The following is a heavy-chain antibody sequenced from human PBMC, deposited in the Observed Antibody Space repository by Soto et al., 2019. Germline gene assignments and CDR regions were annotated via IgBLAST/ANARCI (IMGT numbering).Heavy chain of an antibody. Sequence: GGSLRPSCAASGFTFSSYAMHWVRQAPGKGLEWVALISYDGSDKDYADSVKGRFTISRDNSRNTLFLQMNSLRAEDTAVYYCASDYYKYYDSSGYYRSPAYWGQGTLVTVSS. D-gene: IGHD3-22*01. CDR1: GFTFSSYA. CDR3: ASDYYKYYDSSGYYRSPAY. J-gene: IGHJ4*02. CDR2: ISYDGSDK. V-gene: IGHV3-30-3*01.